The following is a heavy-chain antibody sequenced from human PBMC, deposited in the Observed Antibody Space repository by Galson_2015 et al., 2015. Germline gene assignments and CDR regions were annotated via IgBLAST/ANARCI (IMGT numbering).Heavy chain of an antibody. V-gene: IGHV3-30-3*01. CDR3: ARDGPKGLTSFDY. CDR1: GFTFSTYA. J-gene: IGHJ4*02. CDR2: ISYDGSKK. D-gene: IGHD1-14*01. Sequence: SLRLSCAASGFTFSTYAIHWVRQAPGKGLEWVAVISYDGSKKSSADYVKGRFSVSRDNSKNTVYLQMSSLRVEDTAVYYCARDGPKGLTSFDYWGQGTLVTVSS.